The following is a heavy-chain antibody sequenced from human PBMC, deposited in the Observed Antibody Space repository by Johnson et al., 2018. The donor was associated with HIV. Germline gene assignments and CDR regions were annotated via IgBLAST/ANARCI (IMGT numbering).Heavy chain of an antibody. CDR3: AKDPPLATVVTPAL. V-gene: IGHV3-66*01. CDR1: GFTVSSNY. D-gene: IGHD4-23*01. CDR2: IYSGGST. Sequence: MQLVESGGGVVQPGRSLRLSCAASGFTVSSNYMSWVRQAPGKGLEWVSVIYSGGSTYYADSVKGRFTISRDNAKNSLYLQMNSLRAEDTAVYYCAKDPPLATVVTPALWGQGTMVTVSS. J-gene: IGHJ3*01.